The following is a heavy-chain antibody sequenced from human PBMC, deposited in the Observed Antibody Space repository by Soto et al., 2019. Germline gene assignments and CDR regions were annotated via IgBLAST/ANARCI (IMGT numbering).Heavy chain of an antibody. V-gene: IGHV3-30*18. J-gene: IGHJ4*02. CDR3: AKDRMGAGVRGYFNY. CDR1: GFTFSSYG. D-gene: IGHD3-10*01. Sequence: QVQLVESGGGVVQPGRSLRLSCAASGFTFSSYGMHWVRQAPGKGLEWVAVIIYDGSTKYYADSVMGRFTISRDNSKSTLYMQMNSLRAEDTAVYYCAKDRMGAGVRGYFNYWAQGTLVTVSS. CDR2: IIYDGSTK.